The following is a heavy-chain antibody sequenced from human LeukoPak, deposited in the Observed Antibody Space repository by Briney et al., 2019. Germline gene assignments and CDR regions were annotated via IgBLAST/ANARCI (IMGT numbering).Heavy chain of an antibody. J-gene: IGHJ4*02. Sequence: GSLRLSCAASGFTFSSYGMHWVRQAPGKGLEWVAVISYDGSNKYYADSVKGRFTISRDNSKNTLYLQMNSLRAEDTAVYYCAKAYSSGWSNAIDYWGQGTLVTVSS. CDR3: AKAYSSGWSNAIDY. D-gene: IGHD6-19*01. CDR2: ISYDGSNK. V-gene: IGHV3-30*18. CDR1: GFTFSSYG.